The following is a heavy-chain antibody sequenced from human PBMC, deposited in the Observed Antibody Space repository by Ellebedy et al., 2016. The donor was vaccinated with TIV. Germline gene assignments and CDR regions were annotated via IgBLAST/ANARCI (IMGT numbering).Heavy chain of an antibody. D-gene: IGHD3-3*01. V-gene: IGHV1-3*01. CDR1: GYTFTSYA. CDR2: INAGNGNT. CDR3: ARGRDFGVVFPRRYYGMDV. J-gene: IGHJ6*02. Sequence: ASVKVSXXASGYTFTSYAMHWVRQAPGQRLEWMGWINAGNGNTKYSQKFQGRVTITRDTSASTAYMELSSLRSEDTAVYYCARGRDFGVVFPRRYYGMDVWGQGTTVTVSS.